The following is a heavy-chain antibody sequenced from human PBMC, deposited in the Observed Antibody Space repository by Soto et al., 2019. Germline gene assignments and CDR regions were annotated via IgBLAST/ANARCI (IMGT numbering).Heavy chain of an antibody. J-gene: IGHJ5*02. CDR3: ARDRYSSSSNWFDP. CDR1: GGSISSSNW. V-gene: IGHV4-4*02. Sequence: SETLSLTCAVSGGSISSSNWWSWVRQPPGKGLEWIGEIYHSGSTNYNPSLKSRVTISVDKSKNQFSLKLSSVTAADTAVYYCARDRYSSSSNWFDPWGQGTLVTVSS. CDR2: IYHSGST. D-gene: IGHD6-13*01.